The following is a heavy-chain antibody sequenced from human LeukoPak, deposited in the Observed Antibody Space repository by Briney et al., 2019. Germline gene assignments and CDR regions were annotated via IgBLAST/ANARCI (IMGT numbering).Heavy chain of an antibody. Sequence: ASVKVSCKASGYTFTSYGISWVRQAPGQGLEWMGWISAYNGNTNYAQKLQGRVTMTTDTYTSTAYVELRSLRSDDTAVYYCARGGNNYIPEGPSFDYWGQGTLVTVSS. J-gene: IGHJ4*02. CDR2: ISAYNGNT. CDR1: GYTFTSYG. CDR3: ARGGNNYIPEGPSFDY. D-gene: IGHD3-10*02. V-gene: IGHV1-18*01.